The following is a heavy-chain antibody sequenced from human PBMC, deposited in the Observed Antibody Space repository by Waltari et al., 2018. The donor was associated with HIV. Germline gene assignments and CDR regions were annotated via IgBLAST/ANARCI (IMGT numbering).Heavy chain of an antibody. CDR3: AADINHDYGDYARSSGCFDL. V-gene: IGHV5-51*03. CDR2: IYPGDSDT. Sequence: EVQLVQSGAEVKKPGESLKISCKGSGYSFTSYWIGWVRQMPGKGLGWMGIIYPGDSDTRYSPSFQGQVTISADKSISTAYLQWSSLKASDTAMYYCAADINHDYGDYARSSGCFDLWGRGTLVTVSS. D-gene: IGHD4-17*01. CDR1: GYSFTSYW. J-gene: IGHJ2*01.